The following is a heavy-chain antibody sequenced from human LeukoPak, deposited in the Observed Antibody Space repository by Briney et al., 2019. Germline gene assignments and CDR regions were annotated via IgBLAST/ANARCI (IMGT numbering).Heavy chain of an antibody. D-gene: IGHD5-18*01. CDR2: ISGSGGSS. Sequence: GGSLRLSCAASGFTFSSYAMSWVRQAPGKGLEWVSAISGSGGSSYYADSVKGRFTISRDNSKNTLYLQMNSLRAEDTALYYCARGGYTYGWGAFDIWGQGTRVTVSS. CDR1: GFTFSSYA. CDR3: ARGGYTYGWGAFDI. V-gene: IGHV3-23*01. J-gene: IGHJ3*02.